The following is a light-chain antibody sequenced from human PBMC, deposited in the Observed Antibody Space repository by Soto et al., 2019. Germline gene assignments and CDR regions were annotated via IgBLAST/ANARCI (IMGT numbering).Light chain of an antibody. V-gene: IGLV2-11*01. CDR2: DVT. Sequence: QSALTQPRSVSGSPGQSVTISCTGTSSDVGGYNYVSWHQQHPGKAPKLLIYDVTKRPSGVPDRFSGSKSGNTASLTISGLQAEDEADYYCCSSAGIYHYLVFGGGTKLTVL. J-gene: IGLJ3*02. CDR1: SSDVGGYNY. CDR3: CSSAGIYHYLV.